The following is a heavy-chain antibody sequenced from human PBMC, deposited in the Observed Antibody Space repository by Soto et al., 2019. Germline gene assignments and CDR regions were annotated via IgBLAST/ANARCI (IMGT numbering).Heavy chain of an antibody. CDR3: SSGLVDTPYAY. D-gene: IGHD5-18*01. V-gene: IGHV4-30-4*01. CDR1: GGSISSGDYY. J-gene: IGHJ4*02. Sequence: SETLSLTCTVSGGSISSGDYYWSWIRQPPGKGLEWIGYIYYSGSTYYNPSLKSRVTISVDTSKNQFSLKLSSVTAADTAVYYCSSGLVDTPYAYWGQGSLVTVSS. CDR2: IYYSGST.